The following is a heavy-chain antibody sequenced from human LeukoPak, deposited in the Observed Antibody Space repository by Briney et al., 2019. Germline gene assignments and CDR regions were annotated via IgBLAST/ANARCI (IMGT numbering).Heavy chain of an antibody. D-gene: IGHD1-26*01. CDR2: ISGSGGST. CDR1: GFTFSSYA. V-gene: IGHV3-23*01. CDR3: AKVLDSGSYNFYFDY. Sequence: PGGSLRLSCAASGFTFSSYAMSWVRQAPGKGLEWVSAISGSGGSTYYADSVKGRFTISRDNSKNTLYLQMNSLRAEDTAVYCCAKVLDSGSYNFYFDYWGQGTLVTVSS. J-gene: IGHJ4*02.